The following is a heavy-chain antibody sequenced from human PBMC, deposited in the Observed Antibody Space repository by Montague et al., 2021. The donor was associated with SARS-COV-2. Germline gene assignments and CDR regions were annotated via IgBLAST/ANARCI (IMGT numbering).Heavy chain of an antibody. V-gene: IGHV4-31*03. D-gene: IGHD3-10*01. CDR2: IYYSGST. CDR3: ARARRGGGSGSYFDILVNWIDP. J-gene: IGHJ5*02. CDR1: GGSISSGVYY. Sequence: TLSLTCTVSGGSISSGVYYWSWIRQHPGKGLEWIGYIYYSGSTYYYPSLKSRVTISVDTSKNQFSLTQISVTAADTAVYYCARARRGGGSGSYFDILVNWIDPWGQGTLVTVSS.